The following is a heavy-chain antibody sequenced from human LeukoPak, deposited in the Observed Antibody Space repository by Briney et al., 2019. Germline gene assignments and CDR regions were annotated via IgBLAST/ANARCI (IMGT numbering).Heavy chain of an antibody. CDR1: GFTFSDYY. CDR3: AKNGPYCSTTSCYEGELPFDY. Sequence: GGSLRLSCAASGFTFSDYYMSWIRQAPGKGLEWVSYISSSGSTIYYADSVKGRFTISRDNAKNSLYLQMNSLRAEDTAVYYCAKNGPYCSTTSCYEGELPFDYWGQGTLVTVSS. CDR2: ISSSGSTI. V-gene: IGHV3-11*01. J-gene: IGHJ4*02. D-gene: IGHD2-2*01.